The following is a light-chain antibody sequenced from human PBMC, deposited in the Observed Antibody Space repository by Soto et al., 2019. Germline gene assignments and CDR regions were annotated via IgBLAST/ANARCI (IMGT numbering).Light chain of an antibody. CDR1: SSDVGGYNL. CDR2: EGN. V-gene: IGLV2-23*01. Sequence: QSALTQPASVSGSPGQSITISCTGTSSDVGGYNLVSWYQQHPGKAPKLIIYEGNKRPSGVSNRFSGSKSGNTASLTISGLQAEDEADYYCCSYAGSSIPVVGGGTKLTVL. CDR3: CSYAGSSIPV. J-gene: IGLJ2*01.